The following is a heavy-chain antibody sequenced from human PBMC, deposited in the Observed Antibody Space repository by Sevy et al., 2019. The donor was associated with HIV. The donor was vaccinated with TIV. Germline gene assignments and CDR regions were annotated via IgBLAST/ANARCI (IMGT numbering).Heavy chain of an antibody. D-gene: IGHD3-22*01. J-gene: IGHJ4*02. CDR3: AKVFGYYYDSSGDIDY. CDR2: ISGSGGST. V-gene: IGHV3-23*01. CDR1: GFTVSSYA. Sequence: GGSLRLSCAASGFTVSSYAMSWVRQAPGKGLEWVSAISGSGGSTYYADSVKGRLTISRDNSKNTLYLQMNSLRAEDTAVYYCAKVFGYYYDSSGDIDYWGQGTLVTVSS.